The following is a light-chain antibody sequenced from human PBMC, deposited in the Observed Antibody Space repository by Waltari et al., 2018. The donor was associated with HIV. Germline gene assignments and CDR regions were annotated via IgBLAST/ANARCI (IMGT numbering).Light chain of an antibody. J-gene: IGLJ2*01. CDR3: ATWDDSLSGVV. CDR1: SSNIGSYY. Sequence: QSVLTQPPSASATPGQRVTISCSGSSSNIGSYYVYWYQQLPGAPPKVLIFRNNRRPSGVPDRFSGSKSGTSASLAISGLRSEDEADYYCATWDDSLSGVVFGGGTKLTVL. CDR2: RNN. V-gene: IGLV1-47*01.